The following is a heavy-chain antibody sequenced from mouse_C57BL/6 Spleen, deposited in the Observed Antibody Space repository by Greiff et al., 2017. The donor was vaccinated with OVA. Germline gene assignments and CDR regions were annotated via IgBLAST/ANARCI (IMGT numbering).Heavy chain of an antibody. CDR2: IDPEDGET. D-gene: IGHD1-1*01. CDR3: ATPHGSSYAYFDY. CDR1: GFNIKDYY. Sequence: VQLKQSGAELVKPGASVKLSCTASGFNIKDYYMHWVKQRTEQGLEWIGRIDPEDGETKYAPKFQGKATITADTSSNTAYLQLSSLTSEDTAVYYCATPHGSSYAYFDYWGQGTTLTVSS. V-gene: IGHV14-2*01. J-gene: IGHJ2*01.